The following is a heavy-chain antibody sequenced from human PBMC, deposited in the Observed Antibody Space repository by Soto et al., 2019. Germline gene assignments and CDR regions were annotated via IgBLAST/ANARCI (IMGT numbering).Heavy chain of an antibody. Sequence: PSETLSLTCTVSGGSISGYYWSWIRQPPGGGLEWIGYIFYRGNTLYTPSLQSRVAISVDPSKNQFSLRLSSVTAADTAVYYCTRHAIIPKLRYGMDVWGQGALVTFSS. D-gene: IGHD2-15*01. CDR2: IFYRGNT. CDR1: GGSISGYY. CDR3: TRHAIIPKLRYGMDV. V-gene: IGHV4-59*03. J-gene: IGHJ6*02.